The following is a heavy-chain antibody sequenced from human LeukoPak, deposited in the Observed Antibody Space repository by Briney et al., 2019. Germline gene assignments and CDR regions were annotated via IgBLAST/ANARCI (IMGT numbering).Heavy chain of an antibody. J-gene: IGHJ5*02. Sequence: SSVKVSCKASGGTFSSYAISWVRQAPGQGLEWMGGIIPIFGTANYAQKFQGRVTITGDKSTSTAYMELSSLRSEDTAVYYCARDLDYGDPSWGQGTLVTVSS. CDR3: ARDLDYGDPS. CDR2: IIPIFGTA. CDR1: GGTFSSYA. V-gene: IGHV1-69*06. D-gene: IGHD4-17*01.